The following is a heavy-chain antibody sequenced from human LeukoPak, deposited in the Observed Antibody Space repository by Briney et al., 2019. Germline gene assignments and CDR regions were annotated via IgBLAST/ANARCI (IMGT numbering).Heavy chain of an antibody. Sequence: GESLKISCKGSGYSFTSYWISWVRQMPGKGLEWMGRIDPSDSYTNYSPSFQGHVTISADKSISTAYLQWSSLKASDTAMYYRARLYDGLLLVSDYWGQGTLVTVSS. J-gene: IGHJ4*02. D-gene: IGHD3-10*01. CDR3: ARLYDGLLLVSDY. V-gene: IGHV5-10-1*01. CDR1: GYSFTSYW. CDR2: IDPSDSYT.